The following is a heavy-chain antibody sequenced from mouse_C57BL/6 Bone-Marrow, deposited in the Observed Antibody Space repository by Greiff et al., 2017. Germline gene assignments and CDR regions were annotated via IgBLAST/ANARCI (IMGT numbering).Heavy chain of an antibody. J-gene: IGHJ3*01. CDR1: GYTFTSYG. CDR2: IYPRSGNT. V-gene: IGHV1-81*01. Sequence: QVQLQQSGAELARPGASVKLSCKASGYTFTSYGISWVKQRTGQGLEWIGEIYPRSGNTYYNEKFKGKATLTADKSSSTANMELRSLTSEDSAVYFCAREGLRHAWFAYWGQGTLVTVSA. D-gene: IGHD2-4*01. CDR3: AREGLRHAWFAY.